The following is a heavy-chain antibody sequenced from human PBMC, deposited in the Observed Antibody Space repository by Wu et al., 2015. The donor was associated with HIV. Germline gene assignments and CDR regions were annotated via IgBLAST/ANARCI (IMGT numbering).Heavy chain of an antibody. J-gene: IGHJ4*02. CDR2: INPNSGGT. Sequence: QVQLLQSGAEVKKPGASVKISCEASGYTFTDFYFHWVRQAPGQGLEWMGWINPNSGGTNYAQRFQDKVSMTRDTSISTAYMELRRLISDDTAIYFCLTALDGVAYWGQGTLVTVSS. CDR1: GYTFTDFY. D-gene: IGHD2-8*01. V-gene: IGHV1-2*02. CDR3: LTALDGVAY.